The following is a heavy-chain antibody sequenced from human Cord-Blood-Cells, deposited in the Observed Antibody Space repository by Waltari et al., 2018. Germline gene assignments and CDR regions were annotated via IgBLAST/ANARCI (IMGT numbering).Heavy chain of an antibody. J-gene: IGHJ4*02. D-gene: IGHD3-16*02. CDR3: ARVVIAGRLFDY. V-gene: IGHV4-34*01. CDR2: INHSGST. Sequence: QVQLQQWGAGLLKPSETLSLTCAVYGGSFSGYYWSCIRQPPGKGLEWIGEINHSGSTNYNPSLKSRVTISVDTSKNQFSLKLSSVTAADTAVYYCARVVIAGRLFDYWGQGTLVTVSS. CDR1: GGSFSGYY.